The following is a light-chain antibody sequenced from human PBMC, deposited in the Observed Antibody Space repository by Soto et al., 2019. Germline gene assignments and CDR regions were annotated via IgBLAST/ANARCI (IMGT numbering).Light chain of an antibody. CDR1: SSDVGGYNY. CDR3: CSYAGTYTHYV. CDR2: DVS. J-gene: IGLJ1*01. Sequence: QSALTQPRSVSGSPGQSVTISCTGTSSDVGGYNYVSWYRQYPGKAPKFMIYDVSKRPSGVPDRFSGSKSGNTASLTISRLQAEDEADYYCCSYAGTYTHYVFGTGTKLTVL. V-gene: IGLV2-11*01.